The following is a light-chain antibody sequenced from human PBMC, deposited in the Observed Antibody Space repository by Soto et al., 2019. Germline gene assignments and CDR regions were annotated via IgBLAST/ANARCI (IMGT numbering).Light chain of an antibody. CDR3: QQFNNWPLT. V-gene: IGKV3-15*01. J-gene: IGKJ4*01. CDR1: QSVSSN. Sequence: EIVMTQSPATLSVSPGERATLSCRASQSVSSNLAWYQQKPGQAPRLLIYGASTRATGLPARFSGSGSGTEFTLTISSLKSEDIAVYYCQQFNNWPLTFGGGTKVEIK. CDR2: GAS.